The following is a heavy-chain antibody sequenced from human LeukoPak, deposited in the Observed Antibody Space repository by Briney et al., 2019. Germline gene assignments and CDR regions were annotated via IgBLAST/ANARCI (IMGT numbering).Heavy chain of an antibody. CDR1: GFTFSTYV. V-gene: IGHV3-23*01. CDR2: ISGSGGST. D-gene: IGHD1-26*01. J-gene: IGHJ4*02. CDR3: AKDGGVGAPYYFDY. Sequence: GGSLRLSCAASGFTFSTYVMSWVRQAPGKGLEWVSAISGSGGSTYYADSVKGRFTISGDNSKNTLYLQMNSLRAEDTAVYYCAKDGGVGAPYYFDYWGQGTLVTVSS.